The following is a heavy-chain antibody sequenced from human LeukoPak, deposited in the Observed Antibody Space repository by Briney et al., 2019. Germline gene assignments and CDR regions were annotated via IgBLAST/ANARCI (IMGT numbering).Heavy chain of an antibody. Sequence: ASVKVSCKVSGYTLTELSMHWVRQAPGKGLEWMGGFDPEDGETIYAQKFQGRVTMTRDTSTSTVYMELSSLRSEDTAVYYCARDHDSSGYYFDYWGQGTLVTVSS. D-gene: IGHD3-22*01. CDR3: ARDHDSSGYYFDY. V-gene: IGHV1-24*01. CDR2: FDPEDGET. J-gene: IGHJ4*02. CDR1: GYTLTELS.